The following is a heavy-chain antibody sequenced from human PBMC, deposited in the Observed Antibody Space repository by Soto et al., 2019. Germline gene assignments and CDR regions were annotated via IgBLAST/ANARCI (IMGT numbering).Heavy chain of an antibody. CDR1: GFTFTSYW. Sequence: EVHLVESGGGLVQPGESLRLSCAASGFTFTSYWMYWVRQAPGKGLEWVANIKPDGSDKYHVDSVKGRFTISRDNAKNSLSLQMNSLRAEDTAVYYCARPNAAGWSIYYIDVWGKGTTVTVSS. CDR2: IKPDGSDK. CDR3: ARPNAAGWSIYYIDV. D-gene: IGHD2-15*01. J-gene: IGHJ6*03. V-gene: IGHV3-7*01.